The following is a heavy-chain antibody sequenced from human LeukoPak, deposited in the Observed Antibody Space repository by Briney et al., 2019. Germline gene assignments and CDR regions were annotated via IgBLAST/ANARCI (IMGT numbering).Heavy chain of an antibody. J-gene: IGHJ4*02. V-gene: IGHV4-30-2*02. D-gene: IGHD1-26*01. Sequence: SQTLSLTCTVSGGSISSGGYYWSWIRQPPGKGLEWIGYIYHSGSTYYNPSLKSRVTISVDRSKNQFSLKLSSVTAADTAVYYCAGRSWELLGGFDYWGQGTLVTVSS. CDR1: GGSISSGGYY. CDR2: IYHSGST. CDR3: AGRSWELLGGFDY.